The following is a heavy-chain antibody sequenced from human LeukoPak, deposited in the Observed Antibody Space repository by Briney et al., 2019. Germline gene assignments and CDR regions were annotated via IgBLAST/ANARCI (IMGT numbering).Heavy chain of an antibody. CDR1: RGSTSSSSYY. CDR3: ARRPIVVVPAASHYFDY. Sequence: SETLSLTCTVSRGSTSSSSYYWGWIRQPPGRGLEWIGTIYYSGTTYYNPSLRSRVTMSVDTSRDRFSLSLSFVTAADTAVYYCARRPIVVVPAASHYFDYWAREFWSPSLQ. D-gene: IGHD2-2*01. CDR2: IYYSGTT. V-gene: IGHV4-39*01. J-gene: IGHJ4*02.